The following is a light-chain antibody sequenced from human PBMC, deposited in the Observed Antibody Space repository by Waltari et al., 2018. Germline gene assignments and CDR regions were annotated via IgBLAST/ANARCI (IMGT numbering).Light chain of an antibody. V-gene: IGKV1-39*01. Sequence: IQMTQSPSSLSASVGDRVTITCRASQSISSYLNWYQQKPGKAPKLLIYAASSLQSGVPSRFSGSGAGTDFTLTISRLQPEDFATYYCQQSYSTLWTFGQGTKVEIK. CDR2: AAS. CDR1: QSISSY. J-gene: IGKJ1*01. CDR3: QQSYSTLWT.